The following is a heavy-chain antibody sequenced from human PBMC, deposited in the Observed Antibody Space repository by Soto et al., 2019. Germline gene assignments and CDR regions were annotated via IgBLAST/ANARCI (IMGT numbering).Heavy chain of an antibody. V-gene: IGHV1-18*04. D-gene: IGHD2-21*02. CDR2: ISAYNGNT. Sequence: ASVKVSCKASGYTFTSYGISWVRQAPGQGLEWMGWISAYNGNTNYAQKLQGRVTMTTDASTSTAYMELRSLRSDDTAVYYCARDFRGYCGGDCLDYYYGMDVWGQGTTVTVSS. CDR1: GYTFTSYG. J-gene: IGHJ6*02. CDR3: ARDFRGYCGGDCLDYYYGMDV.